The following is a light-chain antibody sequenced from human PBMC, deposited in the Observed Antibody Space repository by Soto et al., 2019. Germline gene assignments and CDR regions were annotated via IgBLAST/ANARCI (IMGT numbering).Light chain of an antibody. CDR1: QSVSSN. V-gene: IGKV3-15*01. Sequence: EIVMTQSPATLSVSPGERATLSCRASQSVSSNLAWYQQKPRQAPSLLIYGASTRATVIPARFSGSGSGTESILTSSSLQYEDFAVYYCQQYNNWPGTFGQGTKVEIK. CDR2: GAS. CDR3: QQYNNWPGT. J-gene: IGKJ1*01.